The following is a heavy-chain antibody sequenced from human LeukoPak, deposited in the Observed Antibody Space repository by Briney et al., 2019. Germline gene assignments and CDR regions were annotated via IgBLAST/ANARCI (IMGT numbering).Heavy chain of an antibody. CDR2: INHSGST. CDR3: ARGQRVGTIYGSGSYYNKPFDY. Sequence: SETLSLTCAVYCGSFSGYYWSWIRQPPGKGLEWIGEINHSGSTNYNPSLKSRVTISVDTSKNQFSLKLSSVTAADTAVYYCARGQRVGTIYGSGSYYNKPFDYWGQGTLVTVSS. V-gene: IGHV4-34*01. D-gene: IGHD3-10*01. J-gene: IGHJ4*02. CDR1: CGSFSGYY.